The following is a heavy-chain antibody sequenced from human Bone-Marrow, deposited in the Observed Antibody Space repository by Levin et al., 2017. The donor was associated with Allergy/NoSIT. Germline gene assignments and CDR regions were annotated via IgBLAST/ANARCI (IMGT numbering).Heavy chain of an antibody. CDR1: GFSFDDYA. V-gene: IGHV3-9*01. J-gene: IGHJ4*02. D-gene: IGHD6-6*01. CDR2: ISWNGGSI. CDR3: AKDATSEFGSSKGFDS. Sequence: PGGSLRLSCVASGFSFDDYAMHWVRQGPGKGLEWVSTISWNGGSIGYLDSVEGRFTISRDNAKNSLYLEMKSLRPEDTALYYCAKDATSEFGSSKGFDSWGQGTLVTVSS.